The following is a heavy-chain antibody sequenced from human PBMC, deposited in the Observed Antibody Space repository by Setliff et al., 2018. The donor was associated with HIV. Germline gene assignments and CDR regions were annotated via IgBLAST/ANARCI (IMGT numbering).Heavy chain of an antibody. CDR2: IIPLLGTP. D-gene: IGHD6-19*01. CDR3: ARDRSGRAVAAPDAFDV. J-gene: IGHJ3*01. Sequence: GASVKVSCTASGGSFRNYAINWVRQAPGQGLEWMGGIIPLLGTPNYAHKFQGRVTITADKYSSTVYMELSSLRSEDSAVFYCARDRSGRAVAAPDAFDVCGQVTMVTVSS. V-gene: IGHV1-69*06. CDR1: GGSFRNYA.